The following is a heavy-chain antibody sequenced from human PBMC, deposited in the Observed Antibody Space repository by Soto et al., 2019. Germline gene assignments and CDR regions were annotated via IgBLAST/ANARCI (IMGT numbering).Heavy chain of an antibody. D-gene: IGHD1-1*01. CDR3: ARGGTSKSGHLWYFDL. CDR1: GFTFDSYT. Sequence: EVQVVESGGGLVKPGGSLKLSCTASGFTFDSYTMNWLRQAPGRGLEWVSSISATTTYKYYADSVKGRFIISRDNARNSLYLHTNSLRAEDPAVYYCARGGTSKSGHLWYFDLWGRGTLVTVSS. CDR2: ISATTTYK. V-gene: IGHV3-21*01. J-gene: IGHJ2*01.